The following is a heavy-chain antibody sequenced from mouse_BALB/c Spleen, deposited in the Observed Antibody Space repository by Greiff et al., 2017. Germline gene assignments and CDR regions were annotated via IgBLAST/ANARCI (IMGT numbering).Heavy chain of an antibody. CDR2: ISYDGSN. CDR3: ARGLRRSLYAMDY. J-gene: IGHJ4*01. D-gene: IGHD2-2*01. V-gene: IGHV3-6*02. CDR1: GYSITSGYY. Sequence: ESGPGLVKPSQSLSLTCSVTGYSITSGYYWNWIRQFPGNKLEWMGYISYDGSNNYNPSLKNRISITRDTSKNQFFLKLNSVTTEDTATYYCARGLRRSLYAMDYWGQGTSVTVSS.